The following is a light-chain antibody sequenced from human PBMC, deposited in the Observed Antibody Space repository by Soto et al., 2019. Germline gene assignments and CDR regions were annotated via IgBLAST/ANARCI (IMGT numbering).Light chain of an antibody. J-gene: IGKJ1*01. CDR3: QQDRT. Sequence: DIQMTQSPSTLSGSVGDRVTITCRASQTISSWLAWYQQKPGKAPKLLIYKASTIKSGVPSRFSGSGSATEFTLTISSLQPDDFATYYCQQDRTFGQGTKVDIK. V-gene: IGKV1-5*03. CDR2: KAS. CDR1: QTISSW.